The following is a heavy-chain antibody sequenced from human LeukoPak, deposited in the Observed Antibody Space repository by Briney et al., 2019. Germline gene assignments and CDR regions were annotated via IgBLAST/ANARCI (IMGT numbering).Heavy chain of an antibody. J-gene: IGHJ4*02. CDR1: GFTFSSYW. Sequence: GGSLRLSCAASGFTFSSYWMSWVRQAPGKGLEWVANIKQDGSEKYYVDSVKGRFTISRDNAKNSLYLQMNSPRAEDTAVYYCARRGVAVIVAPYLGFDYWGQGTLVTVSS. V-gene: IGHV3-7*01. CDR3: ARRGVAVIVAPYLGFDY. D-gene: IGHD3-16*02. CDR2: IKQDGSEK.